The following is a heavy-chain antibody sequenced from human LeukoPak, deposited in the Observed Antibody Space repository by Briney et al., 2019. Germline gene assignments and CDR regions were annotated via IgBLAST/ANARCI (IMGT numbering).Heavy chain of an antibody. D-gene: IGHD3-22*01. CDR1: GFTFSSYG. J-gene: IGHJ4*02. CDR3: ARFTRSYYDSSGYIDY. Sequence: GGSLRLSCAASGFTFSSYGMNWVRQAPGKGLEWVSYISSSSSTIYYADSVKGRFTISRDNAKNSLYLQMNSLRAEDTAVYYCARFTRSYYDSSGYIDYWGQGTLVTVSS. V-gene: IGHV3-48*01. CDR2: ISSSSSTI.